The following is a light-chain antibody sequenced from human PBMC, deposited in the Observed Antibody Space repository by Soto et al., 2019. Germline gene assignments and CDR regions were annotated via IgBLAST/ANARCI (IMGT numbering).Light chain of an antibody. J-gene: IGKJ1*01. CDR2: GAS. CDR3: QQYGSSLWT. CDR1: QSFSSSY. Sequence: TVLTQSPGTLSLSPGERATLSCRASQSFSSSYLAWYQQKPGQAPRLLIYGASSRATGIPDRFSGSGSGTDSTLTISRLEPEDFGVYYCQQYGSSLWTFGQGTKL. V-gene: IGKV3-20*01.